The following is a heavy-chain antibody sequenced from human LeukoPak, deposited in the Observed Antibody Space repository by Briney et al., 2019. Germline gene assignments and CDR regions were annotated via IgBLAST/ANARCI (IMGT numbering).Heavy chain of an antibody. D-gene: IGHD2-15*01. CDR3: AREDGYCSGGNCYSYFDS. V-gene: IGHV3-7*01. Sequence: GGSLRLSCAASGFTFSHFWMSWVRQAPGKGLEWVAYIKKAGSETYYVDSVKGRFIITRDNTRNSLFLQMYSLRAEDTAVNFCAREDGYCSGGNCYSYFDSWGQGTLVTVSS. CDR2: IKKAGSET. CDR1: GFTFSHFW. J-gene: IGHJ4*02.